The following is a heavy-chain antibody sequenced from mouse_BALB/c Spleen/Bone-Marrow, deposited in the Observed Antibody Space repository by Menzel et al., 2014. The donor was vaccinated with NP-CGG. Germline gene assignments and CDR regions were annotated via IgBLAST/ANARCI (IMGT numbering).Heavy chain of an antibody. CDR2: ISSGSSPI. J-gene: IGHJ2*01. D-gene: IGHD4-1*01. CDR3: TRGGNWEDFDY. CDR1: GFTSSSFG. Sequence: EVQVVESGGGLVQPGGSRKLSCAASGFTSSSFGMHWVRQAPEKGLEWVAYISSGSSPIFYADTVKGRFTISRDNPKNTLFLQMTSLRSEDTAMYYCTRGGNWEDFDYWGQGTTLTVSS. V-gene: IGHV5-17*02.